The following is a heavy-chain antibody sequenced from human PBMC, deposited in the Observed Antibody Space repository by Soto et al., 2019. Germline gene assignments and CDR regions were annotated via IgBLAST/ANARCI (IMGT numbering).Heavy chain of an antibody. J-gene: IGHJ4*02. CDR3: ARDRSNTPDLFDY. CDR2: IYHTGST. Sequence: PSETLSLTCSVSGDSINSDEYYWTWIRQPPGEGLEWIGHIYHTGSTSYNPSLKSRVTISLDTSKNQFSLKLNSVSAADTAVYYCARDRSNTPDLFDYWGQGPLLTV. CDR1: GDSINSDEYY. V-gene: IGHV4-30-4*01.